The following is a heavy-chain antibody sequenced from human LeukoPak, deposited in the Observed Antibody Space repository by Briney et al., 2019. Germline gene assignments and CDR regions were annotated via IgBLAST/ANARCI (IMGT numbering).Heavy chain of an antibody. D-gene: IGHD1-14*01. CDR3: ARSTNRLDS. Sequence: SQTQSLTCTVSGASISGSISGGTYYWNWIRQPAGKGLEWIGRMYNGGTTINYSPSLKSRVTISVDTSKNQFSLNVTSVTAADTAVYYCARSTNRLDSWGQGTLVTVSS. J-gene: IGHJ4*02. CDR2: MYNGGTT. CDR1: GASISGSISGGTYY. V-gene: IGHV4-61*02.